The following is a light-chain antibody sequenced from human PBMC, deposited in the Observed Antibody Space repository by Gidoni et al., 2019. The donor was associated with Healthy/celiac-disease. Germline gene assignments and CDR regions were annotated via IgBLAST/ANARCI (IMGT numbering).Light chain of an antibody. V-gene: IGKV1-5*03. CDR3: QQYNTYWT. Sequence: DIQMTQSPSTLSASGGDRVTITCRASQSLSSWLAWYQQKPGKAPKLLIYKASSLESGVPSRFSGSGSGTEFTLTISSLQPDDFATYYCQQYNTYWTFGQGTKVEIK. CDR2: KAS. J-gene: IGKJ1*01. CDR1: QSLSSW.